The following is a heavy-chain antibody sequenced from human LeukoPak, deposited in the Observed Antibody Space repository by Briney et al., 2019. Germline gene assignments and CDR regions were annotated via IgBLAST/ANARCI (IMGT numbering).Heavy chain of an antibody. Sequence: PSETLSLTCTVSGGSISSYYWSWIRQPPGKGLEWIGYIYYSGSTNYNPSLKSRVTISVDTPKNQFSLKLSSATAAGTAVYYCARAYGDGYNFNDYWGQGTLVTVSS. CDR3: ARAYGDGYNFNDY. CDR2: IYYSGST. CDR1: GGSISSYY. V-gene: IGHV4-59*01. D-gene: IGHD5-24*01. J-gene: IGHJ4*02.